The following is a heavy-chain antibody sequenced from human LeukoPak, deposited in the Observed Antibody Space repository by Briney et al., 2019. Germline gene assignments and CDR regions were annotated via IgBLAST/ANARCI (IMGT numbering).Heavy chain of an antibody. CDR1: GYTFTSYY. CDR3: ARDRPTGYDILTGYSIGYMDV. V-gene: IGHV1-46*01. Sequence: ASVKVSCKASGYTFTSYYVHWVRQAPGEGLEWMGIINPSGGSTSYAQKFQGRVTMTRDTSISTAYMELSRLRSDDTAVYYCARDRPTGYDILTGYSIGYMDVWGKGTTVTVSS. CDR2: INPSGGST. D-gene: IGHD3-9*01. J-gene: IGHJ6*03.